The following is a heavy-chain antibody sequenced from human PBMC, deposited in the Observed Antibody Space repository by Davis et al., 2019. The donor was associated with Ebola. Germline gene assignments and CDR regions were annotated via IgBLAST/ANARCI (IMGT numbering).Heavy chain of an antibody. J-gene: IGHJ4*02. V-gene: IGHV4-61*01. CDR2: IYYSGST. D-gene: IGHD5-12*01. Sequence: MPSETLSLTCTVSGGSVSSGSYYWGWIRQPPGKGLEWIGYIYYSGSTNYNPSLKSRVTISVDTSKNQFSLKLSSVTAADTAVYYCARDSSGYDSYYFDYWGQGTLVTVSS. CDR1: GGSVSSGSYY. CDR3: ARDSSGYDSYYFDY.